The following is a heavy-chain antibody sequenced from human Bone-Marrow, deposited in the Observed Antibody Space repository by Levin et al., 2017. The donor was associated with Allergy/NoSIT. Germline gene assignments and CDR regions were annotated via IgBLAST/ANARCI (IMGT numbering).Heavy chain of an antibody. CDR1: GGSITSGDYY. CDR3: ARGLRSLGGSGWYHFDY. V-gene: IGHV4-31*03. J-gene: IGHJ4*02. Sequence: LRLSCTVSGGSITSGDYYWNWIRQRPGKGLEWIGYIYYSGSTYYNPSLKSRVTISVDTSENQFSLKLSSVTAADTAVYYCARGLRSLGGSGWYHFDYWGQGTLVTVSS. D-gene: IGHD6-19*01. CDR2: IYYSGST.